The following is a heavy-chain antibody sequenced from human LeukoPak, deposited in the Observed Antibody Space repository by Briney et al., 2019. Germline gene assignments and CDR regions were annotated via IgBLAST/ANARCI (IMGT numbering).Heavy chain of an antibody. Sequence: SETLSLTCTVSGGSISSSSYYWGWIRQPPGKGLEWIGSIYYSGSTYYNPSLKSRVTISVDTSKNQFSLKLSSVTAADTAVYYCARSDEKHDDNMDVWGKGTTVTISS. J-gene: IGHJ6*03. CDR2: IYYSGST. V-gene: IGHV4-39*01. CDR3: ARSDEKHDDNMDV. CDR1: GGSISSSSYY. D-gene: IGHD2-21*01.